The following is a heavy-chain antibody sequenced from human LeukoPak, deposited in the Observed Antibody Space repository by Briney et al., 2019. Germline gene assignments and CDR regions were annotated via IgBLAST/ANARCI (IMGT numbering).Heavy chain of an antibody. V-gene: IGHV1-69*04. J-gene: IGHJ4*02. CDR3: ARDLRWLVDY. Sequence: GASVKVSCKASGYTFTRSGISWVRQAPGQGLEWMGRIIPILGIANYAQKFQGRVTITADKSTSTAYMELSSLRSEDTAVYYCARDLRWLVDYWGQGTLVTVSS. CDR1: GYTFTRSG. CDR2: IIPILGIA. D-gene: IGHD6-19*01.